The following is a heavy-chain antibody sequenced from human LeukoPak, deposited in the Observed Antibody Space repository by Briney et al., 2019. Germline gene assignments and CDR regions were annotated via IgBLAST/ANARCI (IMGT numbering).Heavy chain of an antibody. CDR2: INGDGSGA. CDR3: VKDTRYRGDVTFDY. D-gene: IGHD2-21*01. J-gene: IGHJ4*02. Sequence: GGSLRLSCAASGFTFRDYWMHWVRQAPGKGLVWVSRINGDGSGATYADSVRGRFTISRDNARNTQYLQMNDLTVEDTAVYYCVKDTRYRGDVTFDYWGQGTHVTVSS. CDR1: GFTFRDYW. V-gene: IGHV3-74*01.